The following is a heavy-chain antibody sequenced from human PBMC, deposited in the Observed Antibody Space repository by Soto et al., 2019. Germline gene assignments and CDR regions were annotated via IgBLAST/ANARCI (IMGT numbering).Heavy chain of an antibody. Sequence: PSETLSLTCTVSGGSISSSSYYWVWIRQPPGKGLEWIGYIYYSGSTNYNPSLKSRVTISVDTSKNQFSLKLNSVTAADTAVYYCARARMVRGIIYYYGMDVWGQGTTVTVSS. CDR2: IYYSGST. V-gene: IGHV4-31*03. CDR1: GGSISSSSYY. J-gene: IGHJ6*02. D-gene: IGHD3-10*01. CDR3: ARARMVRGIIYYYGMDV.